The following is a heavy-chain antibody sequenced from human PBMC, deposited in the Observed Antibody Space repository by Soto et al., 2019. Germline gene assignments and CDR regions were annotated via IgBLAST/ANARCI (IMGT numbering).Heavy chain of an antibody. CDR3: ARAYSRHIVVVPAATPSVGY. D-gene: IGHD2-2*02. Sequence: GGSLRLSCAASGFTFSSYAMHWVRQAPGKGLEWVAVISYDGSNKYYADSVKGRFTISRDNSKNTLYLQMNSLRAEDTAVYYCARAYSRHIVVVPAATPSVGYWGQGTLVTVSS. CDR2: ISYDGSNK. V-gene: IGHV3-30-3*01. CDR1: GFTFSSYA. J-gene: IGHJ4*02.